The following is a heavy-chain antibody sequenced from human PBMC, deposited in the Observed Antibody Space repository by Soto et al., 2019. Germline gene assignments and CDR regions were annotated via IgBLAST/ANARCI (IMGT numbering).Heavy chain of an antibody. Sequence: PGGSLRLSCAASGFTFSSYWMSWFRQAPGNGLEWVANIKQDGSEKYYLDSVKGRFTISRDNAKNSLYLQMNSLRAEDTAVYYCARDLARCTYSSSSCPSDQDYWGQGTLVTVSS. CDR1: GFTFSSYW. V-gene: IGHV3-7*03. D-gene: IGHD6-13*01. J-gene: IGHJ4*02. CDR3: ARDLARCTYSSSSCPSDQDY. CDR2: IKQDGSEK.